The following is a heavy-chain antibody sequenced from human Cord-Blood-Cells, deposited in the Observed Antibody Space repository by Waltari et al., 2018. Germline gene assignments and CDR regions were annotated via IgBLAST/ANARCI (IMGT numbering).Heavy chain of an antibody. CDR2: IYYSGST. J-gene: IGHJ5*02. D-gene: IGHD3-3*01. V-gene: IGHV4-39*01. CDR1: GGSISSSSYY. Sequence: QLQLQESGPGLVKPSETLSLTCTVSGGSISSSSYYWGWIRQPPGKGLEWIGSIYYSGSTYYNPSLKSRVTISVDTSKNQFSLKLSSGTAADTAVYYCARGRIFGVVIEGWFDPWGQGTLVTVSS. CDR3: ARGRIFGVVIEGWFDP.